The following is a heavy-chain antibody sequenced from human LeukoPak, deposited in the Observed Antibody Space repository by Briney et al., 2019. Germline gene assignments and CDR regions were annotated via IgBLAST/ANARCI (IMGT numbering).Heavy chain of an antibody. CDR1: GYTLTELS. Sequence: ASVKVSCKVSGYTLTELSMHWVRQAPGKGLEWMGGFDPEDGETIYAQKFQGRVTMTEDTSTDTAYMELSSLRSGDTAVYYCATSGGYSYGAGDYFDYWGQGTLVTVSS. V-gene: IGHV1-24*01. D-gene: IGHD5-18*01. CDR2: FDPEDGET. CDR3: ATSGGYSYGAGDYFDY. J-gene: IGHJ4*02.